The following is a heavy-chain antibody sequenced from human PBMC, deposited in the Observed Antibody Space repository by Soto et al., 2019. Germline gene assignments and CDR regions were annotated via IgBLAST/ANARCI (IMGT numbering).Heavy chain of an antibody. CDR3: ARGIAAAGRV. Sequence: GASVKVSCQASGGTFSSYAISWVGQAPGQGLEWMGGIIPIFGTANYAQKFQGRVTITADKSKSTDYMELSSLRSEDTAVYYCARGIAAAGRVWGQGTLVNVSS. D-gene: IGHD6-13*01. J-gene: IGHJ4*02. CDR2: IIPIFGTA. V-gene: IGHV1-69*06. CDR1: GGTFSSYA.